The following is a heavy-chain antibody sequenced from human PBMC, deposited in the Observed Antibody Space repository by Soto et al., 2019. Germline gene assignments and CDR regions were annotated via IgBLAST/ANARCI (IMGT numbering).Heavy chain of an antibody. D-gene: IGHD3-22*01. CDR3: AGAGQYYDARGYAT. Sequence: QVKLVQSGTEVKKPGASIKVSCKASGYSFATSGLSWVRQVPGPGLEWMGWISVYNGNTNYDQNLKDRVTMPTAPSTNTASLDGRNRRSDDTAVYYCAGAGQYYDARGYATWGQGPLVPVSS. V-gene: IGHV1-18*01. J-gene: IGHJ5*02. CDR1: GYSFATSG. CDR2: ISVYNGNT.